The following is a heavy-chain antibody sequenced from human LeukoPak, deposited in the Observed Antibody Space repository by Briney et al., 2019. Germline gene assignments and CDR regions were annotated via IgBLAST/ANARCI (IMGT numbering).Heavy chain of an antibody. V-gene: IGHV1-2*02. CDR3: ARGAPYYYDSSGYYWARY. CDR1: GYTFTGYY. CDR2: INPNSGGT. J-gene: IGHJ4*02. D-gene: IGHD3-22*01. Sequence: ASVKVSCKASGYTFTGYYMHWVRQAPGQGLEWMGWINPNSGGTNYAQKFQGRVTMTRDTSISTAYMEPSRLRSDDTAVYYCARGAPYYYDSSGYYWARYWGQGTLVTVSS.